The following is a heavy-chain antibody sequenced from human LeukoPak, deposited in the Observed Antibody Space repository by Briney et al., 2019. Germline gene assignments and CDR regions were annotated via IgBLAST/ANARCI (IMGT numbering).Heavy chain of an antibody. CDR1: GFTFSSYA. J-gene: IGHJ4*02. V-gene: IGHV3-23*01. D-gene: IGHD2-2*01. CDR2: ISGSGGST. CDR3: AKDIVVVPAATFDY. Sequence: PGGSLRLSCAASGFTFSSYAMSWVRQAPGKGLEWVSAISGSGGSTYYADSVKGRFTISRDNSKNTLYLHMNSLRAEDTAVYYCAKDIVVVPAATFDYWGQGTLVTVSS.